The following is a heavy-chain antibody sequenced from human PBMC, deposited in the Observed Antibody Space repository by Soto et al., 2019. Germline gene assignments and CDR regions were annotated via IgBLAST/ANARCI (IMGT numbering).Heavy chain of an antibody. CDR1: GFTFSGYG. Sequence: GGSLRLSCAASGFTFSGYGMHWVRQAPGKGLEWVAVISNDGTNTYYVDSVKGRFTISRDNSKNTLDLQMNSLRAEDTAVYYCARGRRIGYWGQGTLVTVSS. CDR2: ISNDGTNT. CDR3: ARGRRIGY. V-gene: IGHV3-30*03. J-gene: IGHJ4*02.